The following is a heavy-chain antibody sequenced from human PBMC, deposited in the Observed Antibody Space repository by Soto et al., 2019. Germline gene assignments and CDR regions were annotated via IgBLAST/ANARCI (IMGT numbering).Heavy chain of an antibody. D-gene: IGHD6-6*01. CDR1: GFIFSNYA. Sequence: EVQLLESGGHLVQPGGSLRLSCAASGFIFSNYAMSWVRQAPGKGLEWVSFISGSGSTTYYADSVKGRFTISRGNSKNMLYVQMNSLRAEDAAVYYCVREASSTGLHLDHWGRGTLVTGS. CDR2: ISGSGSTT. V-gene: IGHV3-23*01. CDR3: VREASSTGLHLDH. J-gene: IGHJ4*02.